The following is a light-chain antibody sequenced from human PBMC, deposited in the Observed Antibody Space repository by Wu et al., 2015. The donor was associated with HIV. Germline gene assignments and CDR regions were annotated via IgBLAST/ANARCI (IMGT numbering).Light chain of an antibody. CDR2: GAS. V-gene: IGKV3-20*01. CDR1: QSVHNNY. Sequence: EIVLTQSPGTLSLSPGERATLSCRASQSVHNNYLAWYQQKSGQAPRLLIYGASTRATGIPDKFSGSGSGTDFTLTISRLEPEDFALYYCQQYGSSPKSFGPGDQ. CDR3: QQYGSSPKS. J-gene: IGKJ2*03.